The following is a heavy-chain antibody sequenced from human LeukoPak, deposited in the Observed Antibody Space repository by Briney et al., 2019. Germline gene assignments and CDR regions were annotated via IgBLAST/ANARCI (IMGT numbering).Heavy chain of an antibody. CDR3: ARGRDTSIKVAVADTPLTNFDY. Sequence: ASVKVSCKASGYTFTSYGISWVRQAPGQGLEWMGWISAYNGNTNYAQKLQGRVTMTTDTSTTTAYMELRSLRSDDTAVYYCARGRDTSIKVAVADTPLTNFDYWGQGTLVTVSS. D-gene: IGHD6-19*01. CDR2: ISAYNGNT. J-gene: IGHJ4*02. CDR1: GYTFTSYG. V-gene: IGHV1-18*01.